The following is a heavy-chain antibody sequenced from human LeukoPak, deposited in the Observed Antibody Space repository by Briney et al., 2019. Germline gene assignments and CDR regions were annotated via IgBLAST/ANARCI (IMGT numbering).Heavy chain of an antibody. Sequence: GGSLRLSCAASGFTFSNAWMSWVRQAPGKGLEWVGRIKSKTDGGTTDYAAPVKGRFTISRDDSKNTLYLQMNSLKTEDTAVYYCTTDVSGGVFVVVPAAMVPTLGFDYWGQGTLVTVSS. D-gene: IGHD2-2*01. V-gene: IGHV3-15*01. CDR1: GFTFSNAW. CDR2: IKSKTDGGTT. J-gene: IGHJ4*02. CDR3: TTDVSGGVFVVVPAAMVPTLGFDY.